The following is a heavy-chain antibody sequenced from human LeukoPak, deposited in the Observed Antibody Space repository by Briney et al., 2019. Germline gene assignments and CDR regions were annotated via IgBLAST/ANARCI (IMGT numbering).Heavy chain of an antibody. J-gene: IGHJ4*02. V-gene: IGHV3-30*02. D-gene: IGHD1-20*01. CDR1: GFTFSSYG. CDR3: AKENNWNDGRFNYFDY. CDR2: IRYDGSNK. Sequence: GGSLRLSCAASGFTFSSYGMHWVRQAPGKGLEWVAFIRYDGSNKYYAGSVKGRFTISRDNSKNTLYLQMNGLRAEDTAVYYCAKENNWNDGRFNYFDYWGQGTLVTVSS.